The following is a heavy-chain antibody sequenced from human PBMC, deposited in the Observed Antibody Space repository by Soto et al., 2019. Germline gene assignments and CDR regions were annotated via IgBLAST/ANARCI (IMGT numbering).Heavy chain of an antibody. Sequence: SVKVSCKASGGTFSSYAISWVRQAPGQGLEWMGGIIPIFGTANYAQKFQGRVTITADKSTSTAYMELSSLRSEDTAVYYCAREYYYDSSGYASDAFDIWGQGTMGTVS. CDR3: AREYYYDSSGYASDAFDI. CDR1: GGTFSSYA. CDR2: IIPIFGTA. V-gene: IGHV1-69*06. J-gene: IGHJ3*02. D-gene: IGHD3-22*01.